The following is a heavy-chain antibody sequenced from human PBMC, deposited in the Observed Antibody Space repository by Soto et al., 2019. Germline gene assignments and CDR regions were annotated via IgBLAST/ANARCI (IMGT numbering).Heavy chain of an antibody. D-gene: IGHD4-4*01. CDR3: AKDRDDYRNYVFDY. CDR1: GFTFTTFP. J-gene: IGHJ4*02. V-gene: IGHV3-23*01. Sequence: EVQLLESGGGLVQPGGSLGLSFAASGFTFTTFPMTWVGQAPGKGLEWVSISSGSGSGGSTNYADSVKGRFTISRDNSKNTLYLQMNSLRVEDTAVYYCAKDRDDYRNYVFDYWGQGTLVTVSS. CDR2: SSGSGSGGST.